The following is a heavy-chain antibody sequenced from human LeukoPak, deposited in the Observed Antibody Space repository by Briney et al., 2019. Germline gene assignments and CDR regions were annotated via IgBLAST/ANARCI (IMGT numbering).Heavy chain of an antibody. D-gene: IGHD5-18*01. CDR1: GFTFSSYG. V-gene: IGHV3-30*18. J-gene: IGHJ4*02. Sequence: GGSLRLSCAASGFTFSSYGMHWVRQAPGKGLEWVAVISYDGSNKYYADSVKGRFTISRDNSKNTLYLQMNSLRAEDTAVYYCAKDQGIQLWSLGYWGQGTLVTVSS. CDR2: ISYDGSNK. CDR3: AKDQGIQLWSLGY.